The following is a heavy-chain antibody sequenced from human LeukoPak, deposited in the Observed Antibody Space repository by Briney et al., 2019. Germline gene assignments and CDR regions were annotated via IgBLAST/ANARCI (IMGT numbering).Heavy chain of an antibody. D-gene: IGHD1-26*01. CDR2: IKPDGSEK. V-gene: IGHV3-7*01. CDR1: GFTFSNSD. CDR3: AVDKSWSFPL. J-gene: IGHJ4*02. Sequence: PGGSLRLSCATSGFTFSNSDMNWVRQAPGKGLEWVATIKPDGSEKYYVDSLKGRFTISRDNARNSVYLQMNSLRVEDTAVYHCAVDKSWSFPLWGQGTLVTVSS.